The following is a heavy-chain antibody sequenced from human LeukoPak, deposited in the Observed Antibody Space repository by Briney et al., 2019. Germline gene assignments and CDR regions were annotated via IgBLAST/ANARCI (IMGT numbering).Heavy chain of an antibody. CDR1: GYTFTGYY. V-gene: IGHV1-2*02. J-gene: IGHJ6*03. CDR3: ARSENPPYYYYYYYMDV. CDR2: LNPNSGGT. D-gene: IGHD1-14*01. Sequence: ASVKVSCKSSGYTFTGYYMHWVRQAPGQGLEWMGWLNPNSGGTNYAQKFQGRVTMTRDTSISTAYMELSRLRSDDTAVYYCARSENPPYYYYYYYMDVWGKGTTVTVSS.